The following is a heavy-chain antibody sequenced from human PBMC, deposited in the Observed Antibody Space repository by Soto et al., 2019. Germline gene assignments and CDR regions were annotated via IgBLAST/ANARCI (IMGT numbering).Heavy chain of an antibody. CDR2: ISGSGGST. Sequence: GGSLRLSCAASGFTFSSYAMSWVRQAPGKGLEWVSAISGSGGSTYYADSVKGRFTISRDNSKNTLYLQMNSLRAEDTAVYYCAKDKKVGGSYPVYFDYWGQGTLVTVSS. V-gene: IGHV3-23*01. CDR3: AKDKKVGGSYPVYFDY. D-gene: IGHD1-26*01. J-gene: IGHJ4*02. CDR1: GFTFSSYA.